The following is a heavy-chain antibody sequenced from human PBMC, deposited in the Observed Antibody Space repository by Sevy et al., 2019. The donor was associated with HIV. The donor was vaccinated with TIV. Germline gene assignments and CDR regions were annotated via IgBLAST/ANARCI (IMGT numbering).Heavy chain of an antibody. J-gene: IGHJ6*02. CDR1: GDSVSTSSAT. V-gene: IGHV6-1*01. CDR3: ARGDELNSYYYGMDV. Sequence: SQTLSLTCAISGDSVSTSSATWNWFRQSPSRGLEWLGRIYYRSKWYSDYEVSVKGRVTINPDTSKNQFSLHLESVTPEDTAVYFCARGDELNSYYYGMDVWGQGTTVTVSS. D-gene: IGHD1-7*01. CDR2: IYYRSKWYS.